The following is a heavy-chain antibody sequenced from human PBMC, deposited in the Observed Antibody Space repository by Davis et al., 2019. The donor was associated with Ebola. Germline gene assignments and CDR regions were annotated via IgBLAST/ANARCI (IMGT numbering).Heavy chain of an antibody. V-gene: IGHV4-61*08. J-gene: IGHJ4*02. Sequence: MPSETLSLTCTVSGGSISSGDYYWSWIRQPPGKGLEWIGYIYYSGSTNYNPSLKSRVTISVDTSKNQFSLKLSSVTAADTAVYYCARAATYYYDSSGYYPYYFDYWGQGTLVTVSS. CDR3: ARAATYYYDSSGYYPYYFDY. CDR2: IYYSGST. D-gene: IGHD3-22*01. CDR1: GGSISSGDYY.